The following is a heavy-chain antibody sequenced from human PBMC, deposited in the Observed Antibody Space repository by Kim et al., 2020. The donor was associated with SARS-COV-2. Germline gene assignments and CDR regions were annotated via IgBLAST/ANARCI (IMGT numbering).Heavy chain of an antibody. V-gene: IGHV3-23*01. CDR1: GFTFDIYA. CDR2: ISGGGVNK. J-gene: IGHJ6*02. Sequence: GGSLRLSCVASGFTFDIYAMTWVRQAPGKGLEWVSVISGGGVNKSYADSVRGRFTISRDNSKNTLFLQMNSLRDEDTALYYCAKVVVMDDYNYYYYYGMDVWGQGTTVTVSS. D-gene: IGHD3-16*01. CDR3: AKVVVMDDYNYYYYYGMDV.